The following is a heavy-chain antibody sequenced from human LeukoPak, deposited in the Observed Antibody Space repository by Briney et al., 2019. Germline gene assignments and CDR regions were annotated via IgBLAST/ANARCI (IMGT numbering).Heavy chain of an antibody. CDR1: GGSITTTNW. J-gene: IGHJ4*02. Sequence: SDPLSLTCRVSGGSITTTNWWSWVRQPPGQGLEWIGEVSLSCITNYNPTLSSRAIKTVDTSNNHRSLKLTSVTAADTAAYYCSRENGAFPPFGYWGQGTLVTVS. CDR2: VSLSCIT. D-gene: IGHD2-8*01. CDR3: SRENGAFPPFGY. V-gene: IGHV4-4*02.